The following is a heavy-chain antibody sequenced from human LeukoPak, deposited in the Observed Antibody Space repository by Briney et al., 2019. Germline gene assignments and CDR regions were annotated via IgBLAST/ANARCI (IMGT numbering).Heavy chain of an antibody. V-gene: IGHV3-74*01. CDR1: GFIFSSFA. CDR3: ARDPTYYDILTGHYFDY. D-gene: IGHD3-9*01. Sequence: GGSLRLSCEASGFIFSSFAMNWVRQAPGKGLVLVSRINSDGSSTSYADSVKGRFTISRDNAKNTLYLQMNSLRAEDTAVYYCARDPTYYDILTGHYFDYWGQGTLVTVSS. J-gene: IGHJ4*02. CDR2: INSDGSST.